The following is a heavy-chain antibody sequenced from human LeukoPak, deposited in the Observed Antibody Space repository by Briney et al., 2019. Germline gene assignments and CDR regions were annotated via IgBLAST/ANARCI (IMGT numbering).Heavy chain of an antibody. Sequence: GGSLRLSCAASGFTFSSYGMHWVRRAPGKGLEWVAVISYDGSNKYYADSVKGRFTISRDNSKNTLYMQMNSLRAEDTAVYYCAKFNNHYSFDYWGQGTLVTVSS. CDR2: ISYDGSNK. V-gene: IGHV3-30*18. J-gene: IGHJ4*02. CDR3: AKFNNHYSFDY. CDR1: GFTFSSYG. D-gene: IGHD1-14*01.